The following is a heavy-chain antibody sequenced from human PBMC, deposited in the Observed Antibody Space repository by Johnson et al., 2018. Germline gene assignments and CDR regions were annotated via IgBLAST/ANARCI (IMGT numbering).Heavy chain of an antibody. D-gene: IGHD2-15*01. J-gene: IGHJ4*02. Sequence: VQLVESGAEVKKPGESXKISCKGSGYTFSNYWIGWVRQMPGKGLEWMGIIYPGDSDTRYSPSFQGQVTISADKSITTPFLQWSSLKASDPAMYYCARRIANCTGGTCYSSYFDYWGQGTLVTVSS. V-gene: IGHV5-51*03. CDR3: ARRIANCTGGTCYSSYFDY. CDR2: IYPGDSDT. CDR1: GYTFSNYW.